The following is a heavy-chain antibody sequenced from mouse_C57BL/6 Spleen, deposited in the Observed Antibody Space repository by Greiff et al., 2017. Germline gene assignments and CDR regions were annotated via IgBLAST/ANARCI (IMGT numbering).Heavy chain of an antibody. D-gene: IGHD1-1*01. J-gene: IGHJ4*01. CDR2: IDPETGGT. Sequence: VKLMESGAELVRPGASVTLSCKASGYTFTDYEMHWVKQTPVHGLEWIGAIDPETGGTAYNQKFKGKAILTADKSSSTAYMELRSLTSEDSAVYYCTRATVGAMDYWGQGTSVTVSS. CDR1: GYTFTDYE. CDR3: TRATVGAMDY. V-gene: IGHV1-15*01.